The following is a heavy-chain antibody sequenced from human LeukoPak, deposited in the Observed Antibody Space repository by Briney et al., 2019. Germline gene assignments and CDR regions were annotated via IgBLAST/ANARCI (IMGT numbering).Heavy chain of an antibody. CDR3: AREVLDGYNHFDY. CDR1: AGTFSSYG. D-gene: IGHD5-24*01. CDR2: IMPIFGTA. Sequence: ASAKVSCKASAGTFSSYGISWVRQAPGQGLEWMGRIMPIFGTANYAQKFQGRVTITTDESTSTAYMELSSLRSEDTAVYYCAREVLDGYNHFDYWGQGTLVSVSS. J-gene: IGHJ4*02. V-gene: IGHV1-69*05.